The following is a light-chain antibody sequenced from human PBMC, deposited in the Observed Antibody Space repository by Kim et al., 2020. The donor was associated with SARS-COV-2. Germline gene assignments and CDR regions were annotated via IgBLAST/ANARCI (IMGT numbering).Light chain of an antibody. J-gene: IGKJ4*01. CDR2: GTS. CDR1: QSVASTY. CDR3: QQNGTSPLT. V-gene: IGKV3-20*01. Sequence: EIVLTQSPATLSLSPGERATLSCRASQSVASTYLAWYQQYPGQAPRLLIYGTSSRATGIPDRFSGSGSGTDFTLTISRLEPEDFAVYYCQQNGTSPLTFGGGTKVDIK.